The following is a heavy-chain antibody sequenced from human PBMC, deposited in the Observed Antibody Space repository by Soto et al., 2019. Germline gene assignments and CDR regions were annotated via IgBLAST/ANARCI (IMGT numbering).Heavy chain of an antibody. V-gene: IGHV4-31*03. CDR2: IYYSGST. J-gene: IGHJ4*02. CDR1: GGSISSGGYY. Sequence: QVQLQESGPGLVKPSQTLSLTCTVSGGSISSGGYYWSWIRQHPGKGLEWIGYIYYSGSTYYNPSLKSRVTLSVDTSKNQFSLKLSSVPAADTAVYYCARESAPVGDFDYWGQGTLVTVSS. D-gene: IGHD2-2*01. CDR3: ARESAPVGDFDY.